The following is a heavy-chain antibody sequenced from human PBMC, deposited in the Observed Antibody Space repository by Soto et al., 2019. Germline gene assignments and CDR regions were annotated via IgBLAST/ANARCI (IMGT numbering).Heavy chain of an antibody. J-gene: IGHJ3*02. Sequence: SVKVSCKASGGTFSSYAISWVRQAPGQGLEWMGGIIPIFGTANYAQKFQGRVTITADESTSTAYMELSSLRSEDTAVYYCARVPTIFGETDAFDIWGQGTMVTVSS. V-gene: IGHV1-69*13. D-gene: IGHD3-3*01. CDR2: IIPIFGTA. CDR1: GGTFSSYA. CDR3: ARVPTIFGETDAFDI.